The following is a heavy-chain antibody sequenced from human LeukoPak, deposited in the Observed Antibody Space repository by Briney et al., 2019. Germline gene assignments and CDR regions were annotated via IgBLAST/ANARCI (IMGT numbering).Heavy chain of an antibody. D-gene: IGHD3-10*01. CDR2: IYYSGST. V-gene: IGHV4-31*03. Sequence: PSETLSLTCTVSGGSISSGGYYWSWIRQHPGKGLEWIGYIYYSGSTYYNPSLKSRVTISVDTSKNQFSLKLSSVTAADTAVYYCATLWFGEPYYFDYWGQGTLVTVSS. J-gene: IGHJ4*02. CDR3: ATLWFGEPYYFDY. CDR1: GGSISSGGYY.